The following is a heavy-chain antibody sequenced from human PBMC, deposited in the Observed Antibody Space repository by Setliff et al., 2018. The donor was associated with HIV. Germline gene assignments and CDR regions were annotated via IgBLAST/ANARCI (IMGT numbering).Heavy chain of an antibody. Sequence: AGGSLRLSCAASGFSFSNAWMDWVRQAPGKGLEWVGRGYTKTDGGITDYAAPVKGRFTISRDDSKNTLYLQMNSLKTEDTAVYYCTTDLGGSYHGWNYWGQGTLVTVSS. V-gene: IGHV3-15*07. CDR1: GFSFSNAW. J-gene: IGHJ4*02. CDR2: GYTKTDGGIT. D-gene: IGHD1-26*01. CDR3: TTDLGGSYHGWNY.